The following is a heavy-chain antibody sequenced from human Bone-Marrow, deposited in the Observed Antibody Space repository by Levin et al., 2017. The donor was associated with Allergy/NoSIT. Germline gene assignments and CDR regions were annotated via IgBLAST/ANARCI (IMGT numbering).Heavy chain of an antibody. J-gene: IGHJ4*02. Sequence: PGGSLRLSCAASGFSFRSYGMQWVRQAPGKGLEWVAFISNNGSNKYYADSVKGRFTISRDNSKNTLYLEMNSLRAEDTAVYYCVPNTDYFSHWGQGTLVTVSS. CDR3: VPNTDYFSH. V-gene: IGHV3-30*03. CDR2: ISNNGSNK. CDR1: GFSFRSYG. D-gene: IGHD2-8*01.